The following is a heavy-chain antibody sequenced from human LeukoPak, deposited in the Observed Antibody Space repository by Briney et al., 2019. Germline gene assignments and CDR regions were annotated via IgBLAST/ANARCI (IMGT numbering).Heavy chain of an antibody. CDR1: GFTFSSYA. V-gene: IGHV3-23*01. D-gene: IGHD6-19*01. Sequence: GGSLRLSCAASGFTFSSYAMSWVRQAPGKGLEWVSAISGSGGSTYYADSVKGRFTISRDNSKNTLYLQMNSLRAEDTAVYYCAVKFPPMGWLVTSDGMDVWGQGTTVTVSS. J-gene: IGHJ6*02. CDR2: ISGSGGST. CDR3: AVKFPPMGWLVTSDGMDV.